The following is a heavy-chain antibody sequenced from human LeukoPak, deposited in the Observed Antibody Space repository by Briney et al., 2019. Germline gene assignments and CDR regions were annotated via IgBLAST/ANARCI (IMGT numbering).Heavy chain of an antibody. CDR1: GFTFSNYA. J-gene: IGHJ4*02. CDR2: ISGSGGSI. Sequence: GGSLRLSCAASGFTFSNYAMSWVRQAPGKGLEWVSAISGSGGSIYYADSVKGRFTISRDNSKNTLYLQMNSLRAEDTAVYYCAKDYCSSTSCYYGYWGQGTLVTVSS. CDR3: AKDYCSSTSCYYGY. V-gene: IGHV3-23*01. D-gene: IGHD2-2*01.